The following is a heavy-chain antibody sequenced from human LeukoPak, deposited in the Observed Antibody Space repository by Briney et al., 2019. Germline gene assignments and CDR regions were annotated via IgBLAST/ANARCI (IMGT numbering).Heavy chain of an antibody. V-gene: IGHV3-21*01. CDR2: ISSSSSYI. CDR1: GFTFSSYT. J-gene: IGHJ6*02. Sequence: GGSLRLSCAASGFTFSSYTMNWVRQAPGKGLEWVSSISSSSSYIYYADSVKGRFTISRDNAKNSLYLQMNSLRAEDTAVYYCARDSQQSDYGSGSYYKGDPGYYYGMDVWGQGTTVTVSS. CDR3: ARDSQQSDYGSGSYYKGDPGYYYGMDV. D-gene: IGHD3-10*01.